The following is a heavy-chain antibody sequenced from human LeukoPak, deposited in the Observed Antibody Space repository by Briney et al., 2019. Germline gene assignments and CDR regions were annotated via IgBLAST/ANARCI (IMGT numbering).Heavy chain of an antibody. J-gene: IGHJ3*02. Sequence: PSETLSLTCIASGGSISSSSHYWGWIRQPPGKGLEWIGYIYYSGSTNYNPSLKSRVTISVDTSKNQFSLKLSSVTAADTAVYYCARGSGIVVVDAFDIWGQGTMVTVSS. V-gene: IGHV4-61*05. D-gene: IGHD2-15*01. CDR2: IYYSGST. CDR1: GGSISSSSHY. CDR3: ARGSGIVVVDAFDI.